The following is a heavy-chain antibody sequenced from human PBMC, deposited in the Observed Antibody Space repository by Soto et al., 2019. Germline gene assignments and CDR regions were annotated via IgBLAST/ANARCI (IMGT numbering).Heavy chain of an antibody. J-gene: IGHJ4*02. Sequence: PGGSLRLSCTTSGFTFGDYAVGWFRQTPGKGLEWVGFIRSKAYSGTTEYAASVKGRFTISRDDSKSIAYLQMNSLKTEDTAVYYCAQATFGFWSGYSWWGQGTLVTVSS. CDR1: GFTFGDYA. D-gene: IGHD3-3*01. CDR3: AQATFGFWSGYSW. V-gene: IGHV3-49*03. CDR2: IRSKAYSGTT.